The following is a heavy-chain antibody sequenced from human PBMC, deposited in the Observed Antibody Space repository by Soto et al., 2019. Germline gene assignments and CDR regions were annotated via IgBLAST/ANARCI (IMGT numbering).Heavy chain of an antibody. CDR2: IIPIFGTA. V-gene: IGHV1-69*06. CDR1: GGTFSSYA. D-gene: IGHD3-9*01. J-gene: IGHJ6*02. Sequence: SVKVSCKASGGTFSSYAISWVRQAPGQGLEWMGGIIPIFGTANYAQKFQGRVTITADKSTSTAYMELSSLRSEDTAVYYCARGRMTGYLYYYYGMDVWGQGTTVTSP. CDR3: ARGRMTGYLYYYYGMDV.